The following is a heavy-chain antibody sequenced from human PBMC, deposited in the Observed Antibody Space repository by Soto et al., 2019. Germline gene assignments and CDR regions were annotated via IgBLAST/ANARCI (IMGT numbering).Heavy chain of an antibody. J-gene: IGHJ6*03. CDR1: GGSISSGGYY. D-gene: IGHD3-3*01. CDR2: IYYSGST. CDR3: ARDRIGVGGYYYYYDMDV. V-gene: IGHV4-31*03. Sequence: QVQLQESGPGLVKPSQTLSLTCTVSGGSISSGGYYWSWIRQHPGKGLEWIGYIYYSGSTYYKPSLKSRVSISVDTSKNQYSLKLSSVTAADTAVYYCARDRIGVGGYYYYYDMDVWGKGTTVTVSS.